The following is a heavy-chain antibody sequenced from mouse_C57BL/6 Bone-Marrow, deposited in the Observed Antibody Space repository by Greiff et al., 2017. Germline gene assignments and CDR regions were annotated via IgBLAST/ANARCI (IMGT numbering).Heavy chain of an antibody. V-gene: IGHV5-9-1*02. CDR2: ISSGGDYI. CDR1: GFTFSSYA. Sequence: EVKVEESGEGLVKPGGSLKLSCAASGFTFSSYAMSWVRQTPEKRLEWVAYISSGGDYIYYADTVKGRFTISRDNARNTLYLQMSSLKSEDTAMYYCTREGGYYWYFDVWGTGTTVTVSS. J-gene: IGHJ1*03. CDR3: TREGGYYWYFDV. D-gene: IGHD2-2*01.